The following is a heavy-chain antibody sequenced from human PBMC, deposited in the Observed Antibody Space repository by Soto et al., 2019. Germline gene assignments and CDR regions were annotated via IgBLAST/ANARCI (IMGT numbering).Heavy chain of an antibody. D-gene: IGHD2-21*02. CDR1: GFTVSSNY. Sequence: PGGSLRLSCAASGFTVSSNYMSWVRQAPGKGLEWVSVIYSCGSTYYADSVKGRFTISRDNSKNTLYLQMNSLRAEDTAVYYCARGXCVRAYCGGDCHAPFDYWGQGTLVTVSS. V-gene: IGHV3-66*03. CDR2: IYSCGST. J-gene: IGHJ4*02. CDR3: ARGXCVRAYCGGDCHAPFDY.